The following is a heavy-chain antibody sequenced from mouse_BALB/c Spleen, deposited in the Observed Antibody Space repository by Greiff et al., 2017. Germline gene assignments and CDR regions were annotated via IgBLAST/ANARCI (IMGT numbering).Heavy chain of an antibody. J-gene: IGHJ4*01. D-gene: IGHD1-1*01. CDR3: ARGITTVVAPYAMDY. Sequence: EVQLVESGGGLVKPGGSLKLSCAASGFTFSSYAMSWVRQTPEKRLEWVASISSGGSTYYPDSVKGRFTISRDNARNILYLQMSSLRSEDTAMYYCARGITTVVAPYAMDYWGQGTSVTVSS. CDR2: ISSGGST. V-gene: IGHV5-6-5*01. CDR1: GFTFSSYA.